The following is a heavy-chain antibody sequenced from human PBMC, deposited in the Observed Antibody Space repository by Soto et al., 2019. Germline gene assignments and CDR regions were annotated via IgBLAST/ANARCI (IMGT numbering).Heavy chain of an antibody. Sequence: SETLSLTCTVSGGSISGSSYFWGWIRQPPGKGLEWIGSIYYSGSTYYNPSLKSRVTISVDTSKNQFSLKLSSVTAADTAVYYCATIPATTILTDYWGQGTLVTVSS. CDR3: ATIPATTILTDY. CDR2: IYYSGST. CDR1: GGSISGSSYF. V-gene: IGHV4-39*01. J-gene: IGHJ4*02. D-gene: IGHD2-2*02.